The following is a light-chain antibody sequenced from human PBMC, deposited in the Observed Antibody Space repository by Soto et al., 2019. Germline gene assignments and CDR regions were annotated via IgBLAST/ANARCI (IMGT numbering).Light chain of an antibody. J-gene: IGKJ1*01. CDR3: QQSYTAPPWT. CDR1: QTISSW. V-gene: IGKV1-39*01. CDR2: KAS. Sequence: DIQMTQSPSSLSASVGDSVTITCRASQTISSWLAWYQQKPGKAPKLLIYKASTLKSGVPSRFSGSGSGTDFTLTISSLQPEDFATYYCQQSYTAPPWTFGQGTKVDI.